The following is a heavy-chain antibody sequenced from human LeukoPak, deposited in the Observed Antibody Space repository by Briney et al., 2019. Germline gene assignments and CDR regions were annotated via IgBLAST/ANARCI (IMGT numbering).Heavy chain of an antibody. Sequence: ASVKVSCKASGYTFTNYGVSWVRQAPGQGLEWMGWISAYNGNTNYAQKFQGRVTMTTDTSTSTAYMALRSLRSDDTAVYYCAKCSRPGYTSGWCNWIDPWGQGTLVTVSS. CDR3: AKCSRPGYTSGWCNWIDP. CDR1: GYTFTNYG. CDR2: ISAYNGNT. J-gene: IGHJ5*02. D-gene: IGHD6-19*01. V-gene: IGHV1-18*01.